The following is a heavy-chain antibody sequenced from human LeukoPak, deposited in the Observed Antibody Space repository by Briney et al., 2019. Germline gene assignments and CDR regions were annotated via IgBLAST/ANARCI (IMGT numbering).Heavy chain of an antibody. CDR2: IYSGGNT. V-gene: IGHV3-53*01. J-gene: IGHJ4*02. CDR1: GFTVSSNY. Sequence: GGSLRLSCAVSGFTVSSNYMSWVRQAPGKELEWVSVIYSGGNTHYADSVKGRFTISRDNSKNTLFLQMNSLRAEDTAVYYCSRADGTGGPYDYWGQGTLVTVSS. CDR3: SRADGTGGPYDY. D-gene: IGHD3/OR15-3a*01.